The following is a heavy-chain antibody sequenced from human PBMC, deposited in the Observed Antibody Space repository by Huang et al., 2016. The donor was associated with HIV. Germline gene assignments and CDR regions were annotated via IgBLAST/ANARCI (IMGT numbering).Heavy chain of an antibody. Sequence: QVQLVQSGAEMKKSGASVKVSCKASGGTVSSFSFTWVRQAPGHGLEWMGGIIPLPETADPAQKCRARVTLTAAESTNTAFMGLSGLTSQDTAVYYCARGVGNSNRCFDIWGQGTLVTVS. V-gene: IGHV1-69*13. J-gene: IGHJ4*02. CDR2: IIPLPETA. D-gene: IGHD5-18*01. CDR1: GGTVSSFS. CDR3: ARGVGNSNRCFDI.